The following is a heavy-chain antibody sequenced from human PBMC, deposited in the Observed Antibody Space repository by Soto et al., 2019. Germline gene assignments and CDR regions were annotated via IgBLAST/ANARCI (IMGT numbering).Heavy chain of an antibody. Sequence: PGGSLRLSCAASGFTFSSYAMSWVRQAPGKGLEWVSAISGSGGSTYYADSVKGRFTISRDNSKNTLYLQMNSLRAEDTAVYYCAKYDSSGYSAYYFDYWGQGTLVTVSS. J-gene: IGHJ4*02. CDR2: ISGSGGST. V-gene: IGHV3-23*01. D-gene: IGHD3-22*01. CDR3: AKYDSSGYSAYYFDY. CDR1: GFTFSSYA.